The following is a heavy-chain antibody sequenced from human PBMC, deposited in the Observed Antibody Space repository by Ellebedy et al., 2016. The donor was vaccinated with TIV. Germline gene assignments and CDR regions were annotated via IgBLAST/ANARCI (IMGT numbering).Heavy chain of an antibody. V-gene: IGHV1-69*10. CDR1: GGTFSNYA. Sequence: AASVKVSCKASGGTFSNYAISWVRQAPGQGLEWMGVIIPLLGIPNYAQKFQGRVTITADKSTSTVYMELSSLRSEDTAVYYCARGGAAAGATPDYWGQGTLVTVSS. CDR3: ARGGAAAGATPDY. J-gene: IGHJ4*02. D-gene: IGHD6-13*01. CDR2: IIPLLGIP.